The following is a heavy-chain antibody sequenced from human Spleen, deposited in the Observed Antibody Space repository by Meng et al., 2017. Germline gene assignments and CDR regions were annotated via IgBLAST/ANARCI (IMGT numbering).Heavy chain of an antibody. CDR3: VRWVSYYDY. CDR1: GFTFSSYW. J-gene: IGHJ4*02. D-gene: IGHD3-10*01. CDR2: INNDGRST. V-gene: IGHV3-74*02. Sequence: EVQLLESGGGLVQPGGSLRLSCAASGFTFSSYWMHWVRQAPGKGLVWVSHINNDGRSTHYADSVKGRFTVSRDNAKNTLYLQINSLRAEDTAVYYCVRWVSYYDYWGQGTLVTVSS.